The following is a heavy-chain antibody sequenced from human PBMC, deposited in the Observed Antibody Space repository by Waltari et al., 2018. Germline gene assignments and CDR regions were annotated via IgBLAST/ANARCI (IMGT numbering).Heavy chain of an antibody. Sequence: QVQLQESGPGLVKPSQTLSLTCTVSGGSIRRGDYSWSWIRQPPGKGLEWIGYIYYSGSTYYNPSLKSRVTISVDTSKNQFSLKLSSVTAADTAVYYCARGHSSSWYYFDYWGQGTLVTVSS. J-gene: IGHJ4*02. CDR1: GGSIRRGDYS. CDR2: IYYSGST. D-gene: IGHD6-13*01. V-gene: IGHV4-30-4*01. CDR3: ARGHSSSWYYFDY.